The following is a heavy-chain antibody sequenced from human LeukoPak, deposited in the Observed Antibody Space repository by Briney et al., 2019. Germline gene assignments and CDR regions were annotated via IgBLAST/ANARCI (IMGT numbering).Heavy chain of an antibody. Sequence: GGSLRLSCAASGFTFSSYAMHWVRQAPGKGLEYVSAISSNGGSTYYANSVKGRFTISRDNSKNTLYLQMGSLRAEDMAVYYCARVDSGSFYYYGMDVWGRGTTVTVSS. D-gene: IGHD1-26*01. CDR3: ARVDSGSFYYYGMDV. J-gene: IGHJ6*02. CDR1: GFTFSSYA. V-gene: IGHV3-64*01. CDR2: ISSNGGST.